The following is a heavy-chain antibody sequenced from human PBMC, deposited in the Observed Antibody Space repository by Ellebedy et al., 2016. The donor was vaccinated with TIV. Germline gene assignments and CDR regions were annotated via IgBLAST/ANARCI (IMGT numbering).Heavy chain of an antibody. V-gene: IGHV4-31*03. D-gene: IGHD3-3*01. CDR3: ARDSGLWLLSFPLSYGMDV. Sequence: SETLSLTCTVSGGSISSGGYYWSWIRQHPGKGLEWIGYLYYRGSTYYNPSLKSRVTISVDTSKNQFSLKLSSVTAADTAVYYCARDSGLWLLSFPLSYGMDVWGQGTTVTVSS. J-gene: IGHJ6*02. CDR2: LYYRGST. CDR1: GGSISSGGYY.